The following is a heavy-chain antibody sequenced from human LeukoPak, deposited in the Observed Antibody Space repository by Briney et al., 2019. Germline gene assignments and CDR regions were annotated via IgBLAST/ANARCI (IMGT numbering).Heavy chain of an antibody. CDR2: IYYSGST. J-gene: IGHJ6*02. Sequence: PSETLSLTCTVSGGSISSYYWGWIRQPPGKGLEWIGYIYYSGSTNYNPSLKSRVTISVDTSKNQFSLKLSSVTAADTAVYYCAREVAVAGSLVVGVWGQGTTVTVSS. D-gene: IGHD6-19*01. CDR1: GGSISSYY. CDR3: AREVAVAGSLVVGV. V-gene: IGHV4-59*01.